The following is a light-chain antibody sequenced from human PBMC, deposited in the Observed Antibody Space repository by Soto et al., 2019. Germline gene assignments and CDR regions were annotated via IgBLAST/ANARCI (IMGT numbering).Light chain of an antibody. J-gene: IGKJ3*01. CDR3: QHYNSSPPT. CDR1: QSISSN. CDR2: AAS. Sequence: QAPSTVSVPQGERATLSWRASQSISSNLAWHQQKPGQAPRLLIYAASTRATGIPARFSGSGSGTEFTLTISSLQPEDFAVYYCQHYNSSPPTFGPGTKVDIK. V-gene: IGKV3-15*01.